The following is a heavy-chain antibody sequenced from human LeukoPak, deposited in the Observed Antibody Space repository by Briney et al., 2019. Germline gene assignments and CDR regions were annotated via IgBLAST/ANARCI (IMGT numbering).Heavy chain of an antibody. V-gene: IGHV3-21*01. D-gene: IGHD4-17*01. J-gene: IGHJ3*02. Sequence: GGSLRLSCAASGFTFSSYSMNWVRQAPGKGLEWVSSISSSSNFIYYADSVKGRFTISRDNAKNSLYLQMNSLRAEDTAVYYCARAITDYDASDIWGQGTMVTVSS. CDR1: GFTFSSYS. CDR2: ISSSSNFI. CDR3: ARAITDYDASDI.